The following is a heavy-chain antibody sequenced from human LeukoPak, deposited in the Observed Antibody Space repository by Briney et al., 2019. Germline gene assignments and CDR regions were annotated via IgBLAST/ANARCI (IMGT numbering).Heavy chain of an antibody. CDR1: GFTFSSYS. CDR2: ISSSSSYI. J-gene: IGHJ4*02. Sequence: GGSLRLSCAASGFTFSSYSMNWVRQAPGKGLEWVSSISSSSSYIYYADSVKGRFTISRDNAKNSLYLPMNSLRAEDTAVYYCARDSRAASYYDFWSGYSGFDYWGQGTLVTVSS. V-gene: IGHV3-21*01. CDR3: ARDSRAASYYDFWSGYSGFDY. D-gene: IGHD3-3*01.